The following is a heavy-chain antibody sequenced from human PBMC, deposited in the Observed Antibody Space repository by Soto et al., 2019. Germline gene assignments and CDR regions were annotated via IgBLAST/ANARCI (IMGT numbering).Heavy chain of an antibody. CDR1: GFTFGDSY. J-gene: IGHJ5*02. D-gene: IGHD2-15*01. Sequence: QVQLVESGGGLVPPGGSLRLSCAGSGFTFGDSYMSWIRQAPGKGLEWLSYISPGSRYPAYADSVKGRFTISRDNAKRSLYLQMMSLTAEDTAIYYCVRGGGGVLFAPWGQGTMVTVSS. CDR3: VRGGGGVLFAP. CDR2: ISPGSRYP. V-gene: IGHV3-11*06.